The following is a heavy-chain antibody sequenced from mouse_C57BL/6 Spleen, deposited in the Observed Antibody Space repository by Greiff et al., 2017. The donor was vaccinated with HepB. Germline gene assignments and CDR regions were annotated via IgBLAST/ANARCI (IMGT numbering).Heavy chain of an antibody. V-gene: IGHV5-6*02. Sequence: DVMLVESGGDLVKPGGSLKLSCAASGFTFSSYGMSWVRQTPDKRLEWVATISSGGSYTYYPDSVKGRFTISRDNAKNTLYLQMSSLKSEDTAMYYCASLYYYGSSPNWAFAYWGQGTLVTVSA. CDR1: GFTFSSYG. CDR2: ISSGGSYT. J-gene: IGHJ3*01. D-gene: IGHD1-1*01. CDR3: ASLYYYGSSPNWAFAY.